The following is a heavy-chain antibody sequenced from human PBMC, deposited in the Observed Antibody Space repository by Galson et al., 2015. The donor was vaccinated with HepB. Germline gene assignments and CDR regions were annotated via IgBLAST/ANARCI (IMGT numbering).Heavy chain of an antibody. CDR1: GYTFTSYY. D-gene: IGHD6-6*01. CDR3: ARGAARRYYGMDV. Sequence: SVKVSCKASGYTFTSYYMHWVRQAPGQGLEWMGIIDPSGGSTSYAQKFQGRVTMTRDTSTSTVYMELSSLRSEDTAVYYCARGAARRYYGMDVWGQGTTVTVSS. J-gene: IGHJ6*02. CDR2: IDPSGGST. V-gene: IGHV1-46*03.